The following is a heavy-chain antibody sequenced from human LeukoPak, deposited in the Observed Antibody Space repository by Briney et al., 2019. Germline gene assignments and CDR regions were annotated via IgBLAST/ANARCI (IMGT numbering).Heavy chain of an antibody. D-gene: IGHD6-19*01. CDR1: GGTFSSYA. CDR3: ARRIAVAGTVWFDP. J-gene: IGHJ5*02. Sequence: SVKVSCKASGGTFSSYAISWVRQAPGQGLEWMGRTIPIFGIANYAQKFQGRVTITADKSTSTACMELSSLRSEDTAVYYCARRIAVAGTVWFDPWGQGTLVTVSS. CDR2: TIPIFGIA. V-gene: IGHV1-69*04.